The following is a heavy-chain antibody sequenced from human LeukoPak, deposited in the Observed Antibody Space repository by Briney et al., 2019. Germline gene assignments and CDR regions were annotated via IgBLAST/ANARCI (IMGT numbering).Heavy chain of an antibody. J-gene: IGHJ3*02. D-gene: IGHD2-21*02. CDR3: AVAYCGGDCYWNDAFDI. CDR1: GGSISSYY. Sequence: SETLFLTCTVSGGSISSYYWSWIRQPAGKGLEWIGRIYTSGSTNYNPSLKSRVTMSVDTSKNQFSLKLSSVTAADTAVYYCAVAYCGGDCYWNDAFDIWGQGTMVTVSS. CDR2: IYTSGST. V-gene: IGHV4-4*07.